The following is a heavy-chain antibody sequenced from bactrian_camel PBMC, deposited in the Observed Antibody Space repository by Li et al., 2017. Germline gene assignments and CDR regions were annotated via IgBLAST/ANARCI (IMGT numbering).Heavy chain of an antibody. Sequence: DVQLVEPGGGSVQAGGSLRISCAAPGYRYDTYCMGWFRQAPGKEHEGVAAIDSDGDGKTSYADSVKGRFTISRDNAKNTVYLQMDNLQIEDTALYYCDIGDVRVPYPPRGQGTQVTVS. J-gene: IGHJ4*01. CDR1: GYRYDTYC. CDR3: DIGDVRVPYPP. D-gene: IGHD1*01. V-gene: IGHV3S40*01. CDR2: IDSDGDGKT.